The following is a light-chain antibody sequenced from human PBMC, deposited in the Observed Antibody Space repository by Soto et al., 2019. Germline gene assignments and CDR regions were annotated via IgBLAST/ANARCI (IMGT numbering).Light chain of an antibody. CDR2: EQS. Sequence: SYQLTQAPSVSVAPRQTARISCEGNSIRSNSVHWYHQKPGQAPVLLVFEQSDRPSGIPERFSASKSGNTATLTISRVEAGDEADYYCQVWDSSRHVLFGGGTKVTVL. CDR1: SIRSNS. J-gene: IGLJ2*01. V-gene: IGLV3-21*02. CDR3: QVWDSSRHVL.